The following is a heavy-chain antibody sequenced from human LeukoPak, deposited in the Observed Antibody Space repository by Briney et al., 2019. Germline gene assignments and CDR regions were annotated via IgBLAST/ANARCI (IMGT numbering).Heavy chain of an antibody. V-gene: IGHV3-21*01. CDR2: ITISSNFI. CDR3: ARDGHGDGFLTGYSYFGMTS. Sequence: GESLRLSCAASGFSLSSYSMNWVRQAPGKGLEWVSSITISSNFIYYADSVKGRFTISRDNAKSSLFLQMNSLRAEDTAVYFCARDGHGDGFLTGYSYFGMTSGAKGPRSPSP. J-gene: IGHJ6*02. CDR1: GFSLSSYS. D-gene: IGHD3-9*01.